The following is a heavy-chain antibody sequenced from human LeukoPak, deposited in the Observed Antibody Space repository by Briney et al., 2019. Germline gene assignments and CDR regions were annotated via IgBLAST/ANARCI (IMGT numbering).Heavy chain of an antibody. V-gene: IGHV4-31*03. D-gene: IGHD3-22*01. CDR2: IYYSGST. CDR1: GGSISSGGYY. Sequence: QPSETLSLTCTVSGGSISSGGYYWSWIRQHPGKGLEWIGYIYYSGSTYYNPSLKSRVTISVDTSKNQFSLKLSSVTAADTAVYYCTRDHYYDSSGWFDPWGQGTLVTVSS. J-gene: IGHJ5*02. CDR3: TRDHYYDSSGWFDP.